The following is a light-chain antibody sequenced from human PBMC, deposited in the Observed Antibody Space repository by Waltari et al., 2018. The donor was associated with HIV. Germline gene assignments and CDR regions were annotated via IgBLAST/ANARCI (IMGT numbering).Light chain of an antibody. J-gene: IGLJ3*02. CDR2: KDT. Sequence: SYELTQPSSVSVSPGQTARITCTGDFVAKKYARWFQQKPGHAPVLVIYKDTELPSGLPARVSGSRSGTPVTLTISGAQAEDDADYHCYSAADNICVFGGGTKLTVL. V-gene: IGLV3-27*01. CDR1: FVAKKY. CDR3: YSAADNICV.